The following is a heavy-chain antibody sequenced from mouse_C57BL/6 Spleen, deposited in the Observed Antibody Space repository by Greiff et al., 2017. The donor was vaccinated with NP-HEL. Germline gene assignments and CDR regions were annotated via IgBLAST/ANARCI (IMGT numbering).Heavy chain of an antibody. J-gene: IGHJ4*01. Sequence: QVQLKESGPELVKPGASVKISCKASGYAFSSSWMNWVKQRPGKGLEWIGRIYPGDGDTNYNGKFKGKATLTADKSSSTAYMQLSSLTSEDSAVYFCARGDPMDYWGQGTSVTVSS. V-gene: IGHV1-82*01. CDR3: ARGDPMDY. CDR1: GYAFSSSW. CDR2: IYPGDGDT.